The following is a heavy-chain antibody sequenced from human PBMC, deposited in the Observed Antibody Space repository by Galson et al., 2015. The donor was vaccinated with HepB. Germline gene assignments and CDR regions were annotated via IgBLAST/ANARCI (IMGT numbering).Heavy chain of an antibody. CDR3: AKDLLGRVVPAAMSDY. CDR2: ISGSGGST. Sequence: SLRLSCAASGFTFSSYAMSWVRQAPEKGLEWVSAISGSGGSTYYADSVKGRFTISRDNSKNTLYLLMNSLRAEDTAVYYCAKDLLGRVVPAAMSDYWGQGTLVTVSS. D-gene: IGHD2-2*01. J-gene: IGHJ4*02. V-gene: IGHV3-23*01. CDR1: GFTFSSYA.